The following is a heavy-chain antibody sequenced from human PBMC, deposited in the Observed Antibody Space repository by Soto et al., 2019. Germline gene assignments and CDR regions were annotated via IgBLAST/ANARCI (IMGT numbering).Heavy chain of an antibody. D-gene: IGHD2-15*01. V-gene: IGHV3-30*18. Sequence: QVQLVESGGGVVQPGRSLRLSCAASGFTFSSYGMHWVRQAPGKRLEWVAVISYDGSNKYYADSVKGRFTISRDNSKNTLYLQMNSLRAEDTAVYYCAKVAVVTPHYSYYGMDVWGQGTTVTVSS. CDR3: AKVAVVTPHYSYYGMDV. J-gene: IGHJ6*02. CDR1: GFTFSSYG. CDR2: ISYDGSNK.